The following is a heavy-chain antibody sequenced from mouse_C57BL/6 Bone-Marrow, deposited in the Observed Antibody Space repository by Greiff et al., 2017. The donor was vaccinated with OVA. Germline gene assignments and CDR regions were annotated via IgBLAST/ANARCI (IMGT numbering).Heavy chain of an antibody. J-gene: IGHJ3*01. CDR1: GYTFTDYY. CDR3: ARSGDYAGFAY. V-gene: IGHV1-26*01. CDR2: INPNNGGT. Sequence: VQLQQSGPELVKPGASVKISCKASGYTFTDYYMNWVKQSHGKSLEWIGDINPNNGGTSYNQKFKGKATLTVDKSSSTAYMELRSLTSEDSAVYYCARSGDYAGFAYWGQGTLVTVSA. D-gene: IGHD2-4*01.